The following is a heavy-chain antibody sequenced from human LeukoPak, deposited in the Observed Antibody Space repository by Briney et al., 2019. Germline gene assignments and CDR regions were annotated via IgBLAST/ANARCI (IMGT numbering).Heavy chain of an antibody. V-gene: IGHV3-11*06. J-gene: IGHJ4*02. CDR3: ARDLAPRSFDY. Sequence: GGSLRLSCAASGFTFGDYYINWIRQAPGKGLEWVSSISSISTYTAYADSLRGRFTISRDNSNNSLYLQMDSLRVEDTAVYYCARDLAPRSFDYWGQGTLVTVSS. CDR1: GFTFGDYY. D-gene: IGHD5-24*01. CDR2: ISSIST.